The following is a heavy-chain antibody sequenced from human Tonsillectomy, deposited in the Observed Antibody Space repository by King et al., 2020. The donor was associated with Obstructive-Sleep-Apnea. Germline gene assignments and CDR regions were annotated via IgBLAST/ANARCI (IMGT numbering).Heavy chain of an antibody. Sequence: QLQESGPGLVKPSQTLSLTCTVSGGSISSGGYYWSWIRQHPGKGLEWIGYIYYSGSTYYNPSLKSRVTISVDTSKNQFSLKLSSVTAADTAVYYCARGWFGELLFDYWGQGTLVTVSS. CDR1: GGSISSGGYY. D-gene: IGHD3-10*01. J-gene: IGHJ4*02. V-gene: IGHV4-31*03. CDR3: ARGWFGELLFDY. CDR2: IYYSGST.